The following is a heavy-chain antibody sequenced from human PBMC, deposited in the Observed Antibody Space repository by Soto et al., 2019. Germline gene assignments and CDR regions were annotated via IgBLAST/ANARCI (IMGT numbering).Heavy chain of an antibody. Sequence: SETLSLTCTVSGGSVSSGSYYWSWIREPPGKGLEWIGYIYYSGSTNYNPSLKSRVTISVDTSKNQFSLKLSSVTAADTAVYYCARVASLGYYDSSGFDYWGQGTLVTVSS. J-gene: IGHJ4*02. D-gene: IGHD3-22*01. CDR3: ARVASLGYYDSSGFDY. CDR1: GGSVSSGSYY. CDR2: IYYSGST. V-gene: IGHV4-61*01.